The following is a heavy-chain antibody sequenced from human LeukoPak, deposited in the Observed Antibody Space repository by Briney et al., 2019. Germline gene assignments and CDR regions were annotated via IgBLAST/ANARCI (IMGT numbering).Heavy chain of an antibody. CDR2: ISSSSSTI. V-gene: IGHV3-48*01. CDR1: GFTFSSYS. J-gene: IGHJ3*02. CDR3: AGAAVNSMVRGVKEDAFDI. D-gene: IGHD3-10*01. Sequence: LSGGSLRLSCAASGFTFSSYSMNWVRQAPGKGLEWVSYISSSSSTIYYADSVKGRFTISRDNAKNSLYLQMNSLRAEDTAVYYCAGAAVNSMVRGVKEDAFDIWGQGTMVTVSS.